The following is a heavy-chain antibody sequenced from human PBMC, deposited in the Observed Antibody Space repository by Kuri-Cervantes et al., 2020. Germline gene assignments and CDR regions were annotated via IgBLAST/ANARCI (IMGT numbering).Heavy chain of an antibody. Sequence: ESLKISCTVSGGSISTYYWTWIRQPPGQGLEWIGYIYYTGSTTYNPSLKSRVTISVDTSKNQFSLKLSSVTAADTAVYYCARRGYYDRPGGYFDYWGQGTLVTVSS. J-gene: IGHJ4*02. V-gene: IGHV4-59*08. CDR2: IYYTGST. CDR1: GGSISTYY. CDR3: ARRGYYDRPGGYFDY. D-gene: IGHD3-22*01.